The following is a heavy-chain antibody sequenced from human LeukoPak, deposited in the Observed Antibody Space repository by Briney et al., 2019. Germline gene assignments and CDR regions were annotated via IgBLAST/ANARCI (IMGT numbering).Heavy chain of an antibody. V-gene: IGHV5-51*01. CDR1: GYSFTSYW. CDR3: ARLGATGPELAYYYYYYMDV. D-gene: IGHD5-24*01. Sequence: GESLKISCKGSGYSFTSYWIGWVRQMPGKGLEWMGIIYPGDSDTRYSPSFQGQVTISADKSISTAYLQWSSLKASDTAMYYCARLGATGPELAYYYYYYMDVWGKGTTVTVSS. CDR2: IYPGDSDT. J-gene: IGHJ6*03.